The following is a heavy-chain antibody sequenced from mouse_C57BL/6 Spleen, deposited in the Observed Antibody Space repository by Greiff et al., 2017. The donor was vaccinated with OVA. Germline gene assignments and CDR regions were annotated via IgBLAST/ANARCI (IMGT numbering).Heavy chain of an antibody. Sequence: DVKLQESGTVLARPGASVKMSCKTSGYTFTSYWMHWVKQRPGQGLEWIGAIYPGNSDTSYNQKFKGKAKLTAVTSASTAYMELSSLTNEDSAVYYCTREHSNSYYFDYWGQGTTLTVSS. V-gene: IGHV1-5*01. D-gene: IGHD2-5*01. CDR2: IYPGNSDT. J-gene: IGHJ2*01. CDR1: GYTFTSYW. CDR3: TREHSNSYYFDY.